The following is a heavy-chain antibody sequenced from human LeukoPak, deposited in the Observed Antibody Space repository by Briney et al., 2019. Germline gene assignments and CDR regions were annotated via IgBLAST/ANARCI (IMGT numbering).Heavy chain of an antibody. J-gene: IGHJ4*02. D-gene: IGHD3-16*01. V-gene: IGHV3-74*01. CDR2: MNNDGRVI. Sequence: GGSLRLSCRVSGFTFNTYWMHWVRQAPGKGLVWVSRMNNDGRVISYEDSVKGRFTISRDNAKNTLYLQMNSLRAEDTAVYYCAREFEATGFWALDYWGQGTLVTASS. CDR3: AREFEATGFWALDY. CDR1: GFTFNTYW.